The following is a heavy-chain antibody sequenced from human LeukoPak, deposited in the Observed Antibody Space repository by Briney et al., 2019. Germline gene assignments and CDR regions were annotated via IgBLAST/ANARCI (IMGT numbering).Heavy chain of an antibody. CDR1: GFTVSSYY. D-gene: IGHD3-10*01. CDR3: ARDVYYGSGSPRLDY. Sequence: GGSLRLSCAASGFTVSSYYMNWVRQAPGKELEWVSVIYTGGGRYYADSVRGRFTISRDTSKNMVFLQMNSLRAEDTAVYYCARDVYYGSGSPRLDYWGQGTLVTVSS. J-gene: IGHJ4*02. CDR2: IYTGGGR. V-gene: IGHV3-53*01.